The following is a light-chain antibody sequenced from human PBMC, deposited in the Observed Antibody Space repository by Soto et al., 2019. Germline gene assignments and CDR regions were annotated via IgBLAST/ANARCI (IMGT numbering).Light chain of an antibody. V-gene: IGKV3-20*01. CDR3: HQYDNAPQT. Sequence: EIVLMQSPGTLSLSPGERATLSCRASQTLRRTYIAWYQQKPGQAPRVLIYGASKRATGIPDRFSGSGSGTDFSLTISRLEPEDFAVHYCHQYDNAPQTYGQGTKVDIK. CDR1: QTLRRTY. J-gene: IGKJ2*01. CDR2: GAS.